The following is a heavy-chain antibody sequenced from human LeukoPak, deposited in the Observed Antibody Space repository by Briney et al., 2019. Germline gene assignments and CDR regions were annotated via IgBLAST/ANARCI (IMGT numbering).Heavy chain of an antibody. CDR1: GYSFNSYW. J-gene: IGHJ4*02. CDR2: IFPSDSDT. D-gene: IGHD2/OR15-2a*01. Sequence: GESLKISCKGSGYSFNSYWIGWVRQMPGKGLEWMGIIFPSDSDTRYIPSFQGQVTISVDKSITTAHLQLSSLKASDTAMYYCARSVSPYYFDFWGQGTLVTVSS. V-gene: IGHV5-51*01. CDR3: ARSVSPYYFDF.